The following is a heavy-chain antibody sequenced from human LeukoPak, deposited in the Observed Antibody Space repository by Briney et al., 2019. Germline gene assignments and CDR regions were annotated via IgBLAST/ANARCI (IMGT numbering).Heavy chain of an antibody. V-gene: IGHV3-53*01. CDR3: ARRPGN. Sequence: GGSLRLSCVASGFAVGSNYMSWVRKAPGKGLEWVSLIYSGGAIRYADSVKGRYTISRDSSKNTLFLQMNDLTVEDTARYYCARRPGNWGQGILVTVSS. CDR1: GFAVGSNY. D-gene: IGHD1-14*01. J-gene: IGHJ4*02. CDR2: IYSGGAI.